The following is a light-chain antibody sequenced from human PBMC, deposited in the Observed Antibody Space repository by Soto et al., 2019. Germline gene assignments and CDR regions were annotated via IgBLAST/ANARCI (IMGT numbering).Light chain of an antibody. Sequence: QSALTQPASVSGSPGQSITISCTGTSSDVGAYNYVSWYQQHPGKAPKLKIYDVSNRPSGVSKRFSGSKSGNTASLTISGLQAEDEADYYCSSYTSSSTLVFGGGTKVTVL. V-gene: IGLV2-14*01. CDR2: DVS. J-gene: IGLJ2*01. CDR1: SSDVGAYNY. CDR3: SSYTSSSTLV.